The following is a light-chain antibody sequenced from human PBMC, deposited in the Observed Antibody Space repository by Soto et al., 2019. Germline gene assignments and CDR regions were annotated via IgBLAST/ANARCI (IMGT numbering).Light chain of an antibody. CDR2: SAS. CDR3: QQYGGSPRVT. Sequence: EIVLTQSPGTLSLSPGERVTLSCRASQSVSSNYLAWYQQKPGQAPRLLIYSASSRATGIPDRFSGSGSGTEFSLTIIRLEPEDFAVSYCQQYGGSPRVTFGGGTKVEIK. CDR1: QSVSSNY. J-gene: IGKJ4*01. V-gene: IGKV3-20*01.